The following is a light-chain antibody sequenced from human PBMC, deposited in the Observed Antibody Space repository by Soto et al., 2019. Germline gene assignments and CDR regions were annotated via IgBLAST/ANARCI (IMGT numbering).Light chain of an antibody. CDR1: QSVSSN. J-gene: IGKJ2*01. V-gene: IGKV3-15*01. CDR3: QQYNNWPPYT. CDR2: GAS. Sequence: EIVMTQSPATLSVSPGERATLSCRASQSVSSNLAWYQQKPGQAPRLLIYGASSRATGIPARFSGSGSGPEFTLTISSLQSEDFAVYYCQQYNNWPPYTFGQGTTLEIK.